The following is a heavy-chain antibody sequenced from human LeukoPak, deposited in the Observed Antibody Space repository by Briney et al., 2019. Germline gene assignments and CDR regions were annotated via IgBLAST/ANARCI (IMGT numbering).Heavy chain of an antibody. Sequence: GGSLRLSCAASGFTFDDYAMHWARQAPGKGLEWVSLISWDGGSTYYADSVKGRFTISRDNSKNSLYLQMNSLRAEDTALYYCAKDKGPHAYYFDYWGQGTLVTVSS. CDR2: ISWDGGST. V-gene: IGHV3-43D*04. CDR1: GFTFDDYA. J-gene: IGHJ4*02. CDR3: AKDKGPHAYYFDY.